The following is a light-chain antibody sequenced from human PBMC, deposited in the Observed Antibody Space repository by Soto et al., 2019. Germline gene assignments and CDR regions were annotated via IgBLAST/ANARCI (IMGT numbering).Light chain of an antibody. CDR1: QGIDSS. CDR3: QQYNNSLRT. V-gene: IGKV1D-13*01. J-gene: IGKJ1*01. Sequence: AILFTQCPSSLSASVGDRVTITCRASQGIDSSFAWYRQTPGKAPKLLIYAACSLPSGVRSLFSCSGAGTDCTRTISSLQPEDVCTAYCQQYNNSLRTFGQGTQVDIK. CDR2: AAC.